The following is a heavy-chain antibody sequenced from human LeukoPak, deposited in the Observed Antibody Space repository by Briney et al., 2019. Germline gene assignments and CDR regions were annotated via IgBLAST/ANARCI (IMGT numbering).Heavy chain of an antibody. CDR2: ISSSSSYI. CDR3: ARARYNWNGDAFDI. V-gene: IGHV3-21*01. Sequence: GGSLRLSCAASGFTFNSYTMNWVRQAPGKGLEWVSSISSSSSYIYYADSVKGRFTISRDNAKNSLYLQMNSLRAEDTAVYYCARARYNWNGDAFDIWGQGTMVTVSS. J-gene: IGHJ3*02. CDR1: GFTFNSYT. D-gene: IGHD1-1*01.